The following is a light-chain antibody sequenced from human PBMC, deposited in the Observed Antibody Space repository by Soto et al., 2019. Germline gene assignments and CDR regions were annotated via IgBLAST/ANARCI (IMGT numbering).Light chain of an antibody. CDR3: SSYTSSSTLV. V-gene: IGLV2-14*03. J-gene: IGLJ2*01. CDR2: DVS. Sequence: QSALTQPASVSGSPGQSITISCTGTSSDVGDYDYVSWYQQHPGKAPKFMIYDVSNRPSGVSNRFSGSKSGNTASLTISGLQAEDEADYYCSSYTSSSTLVFGGGTQLTVL. CDR1: SSDVGDYDY.